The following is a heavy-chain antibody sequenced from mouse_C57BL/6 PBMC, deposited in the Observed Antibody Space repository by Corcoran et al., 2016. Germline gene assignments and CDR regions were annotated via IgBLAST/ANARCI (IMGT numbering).Heavy chain of an antibody. CDR1: GYTFTTYG. J-gene: IGHJ1*03. V-gene: IGHV9-3*01. Sequence: QIQLVQSGPELKKPGETVKISCKASGYTFTTYGMSWVKQAPGKGLKWMGWINTYSGVPTYADDFKGRFAFSLETSASTAYLQINNLKNEDTATYFCARSGTTVVAHYWYFEVWGTGTTVTVSS. CDR3: ARSGTTVVAHYWYFEV. CDR2: INTYSGVP. D-gene: IGHD1-1*01.